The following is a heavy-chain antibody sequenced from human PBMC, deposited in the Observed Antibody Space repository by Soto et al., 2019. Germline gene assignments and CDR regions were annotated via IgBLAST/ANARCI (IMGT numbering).Heavy chain of an antibody. CDR3: ARTGGYYDSSGYYYVEAGDY. D-gene: IGHD3-22*01. CDR1: GYTFTGYY. CDR2: INPKSGGT. V-gene: IGHV1-2*02. J-gene: IGHJ4*02. Sequence: ASVKVSCKASGYTFTGYYLHWVRQAPGQGLEWMGWINPKSGGTKYAQNFQGRVTMTRDTSTSSAYMELKSLISDDTAVYYCARTGGYYDSSGYYYVEAGDYWGQANKVNVSS.